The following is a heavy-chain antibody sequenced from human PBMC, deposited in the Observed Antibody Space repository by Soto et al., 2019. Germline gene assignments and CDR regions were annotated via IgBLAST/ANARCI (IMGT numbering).Heavy chain of an antibody. D-gene: IGHD3-22*01. CDR1: GFTFSSYS. CDR2: ISSSGSYI. J-gene: IGHJ4*02. Sequence: EVQLVESGGGLVKPGGSLRLSCAASGFTFSSYSMNWVRQAPGKGLEWVSSISSSGSYIYYADSVKGRFTISRDNAKNPLYLQMNSLRAEDTAVYYCARASYYYDGSGYHGYWGQGPLVTVSS. CDR3: ARASYYYDGSGYHGY. V-gene: IGHV3-21*01.